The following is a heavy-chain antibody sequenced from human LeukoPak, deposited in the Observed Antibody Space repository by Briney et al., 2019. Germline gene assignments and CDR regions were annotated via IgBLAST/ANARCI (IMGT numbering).Heavy chain of an antibody. V-gene: IGHV4-38-2*02. Sequence: SETLSLTCTVSGYSISSGYYWGWVRQPPGKGLEWIGSINHSGSTYYNPSLKSRVTISVDTSKNQFSLKLSSVTAADTAVYYCARDISSSSFDYWGQGTLVTVSS. CDR3: ARDISSSSFDY. D-gene: IGHD6-6*01. J-gene: IGHJ4*02. CDR1: GYSISSGYY. CDR2: INHSGST.